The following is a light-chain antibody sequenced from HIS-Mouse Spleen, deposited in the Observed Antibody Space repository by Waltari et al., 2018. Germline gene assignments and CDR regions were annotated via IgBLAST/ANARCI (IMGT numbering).Light chain of an antibody. CDR3: VLYMGSGIWV. CDR1: SGSVSTSYY. Sequence: QTVVTQEPSFSVSPGGTVTLTCGLSSGSVSTSYYPSWYQQTPGQAPRTLIYSTNPLSSGVPARFSGSILGNKAALTITGAQADDESDYYCVLYMGSGIWVFGGGTKLTVL. CDR2: STN. J-gene: IGLJ3*02. V-gene: IGLV8-61*01.